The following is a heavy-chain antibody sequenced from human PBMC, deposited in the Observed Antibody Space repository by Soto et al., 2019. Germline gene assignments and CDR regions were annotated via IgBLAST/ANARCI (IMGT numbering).Heavy chain of an antibody. V-gene: IGHV4-59*08. J-gene: IGHJ4*02. CDR2: IFYSGST. CDR3: ARRYSSSSDY. D-gene: IGHD6-13*01. Sequence: VQLQESGPGLVKPSETLSLTSTVSGGSISSYYWSWIRQPPGKGLEWIGYIFYSGSTNYNPSLKTRVTISVDTSKNQCSLKLSSVTATDTAVYYGARRYSSSSDYWGQGTLVTVSS. CDR1: GGSISSYY.